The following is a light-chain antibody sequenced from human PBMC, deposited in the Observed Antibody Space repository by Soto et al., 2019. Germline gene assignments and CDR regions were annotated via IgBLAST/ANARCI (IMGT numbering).Light chain of an antibody. Sequence: EVVLTQSPGTLSLSPGDRATLSCRASQSVSSRFLAWYQHKHGQAPSLLIYGASSRATGIPDRFSGSGSGTDFTLTISRLEPADFAVYYCQQYGTPRSVTFGQGTRLEI. CDR2: GAS. CDR3: QQYGTPRSVT. CDR1: QSVSSRF. V-gene: IGKV3-20*01. J-gene: IGKJ5*01.